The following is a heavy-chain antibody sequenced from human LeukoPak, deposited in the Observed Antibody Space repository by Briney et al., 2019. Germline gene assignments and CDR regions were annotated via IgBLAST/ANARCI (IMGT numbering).Heavy chain of an antibody. CDR1: GYTFTSYD. Sequence: ASVKVSCKASGYTFTSYDINWVRQATGQGLEWMGWMNPNSGNTGYAQKFQGRVTMTRNTSISTAYMELSSLRSEDTAVYYCARGVRAAAGRDLVYWGQGTLVTVSS. CDR2: MNPNSGNT. CDR3: ARGVRAAAGRDLVY. D-gene: IGHD6-13*01. V-gene: IGHV1-8*01. J-gene: IGHJ4*02.